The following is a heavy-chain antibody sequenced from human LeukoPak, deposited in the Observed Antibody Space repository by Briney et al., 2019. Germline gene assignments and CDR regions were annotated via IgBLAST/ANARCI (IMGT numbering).Heavy chain of an antibody. CDR1: EFTFSSYT. Sequence: GGSLRLSCAASEFTFSSYTMHWVRQAPGKGLEWVAVISYDGSDKYYADSVKGRFTISRDNSKNTLYLQMNTLRAEDATMYYCARAPSGYYPYFDNWGQGTLVTVSS. CDR3: ARAPSGYYPYFDN. CDR2: ISYDGSDK. V-gene: IGHV3-30*04. J-gene: IGHJ4*02. D-gene: IGHD3-3*01.